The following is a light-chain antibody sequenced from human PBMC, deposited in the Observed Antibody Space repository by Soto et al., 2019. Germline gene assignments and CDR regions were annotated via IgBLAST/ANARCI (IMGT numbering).Light chain of an antibody. CDR3: QQRSNWPLT. CDR1: QSVGSY. V-gene: IGKV3-11*01. J-gene: IGKJ4*01. Sequence: EIVLTQSPATLSLSPGERATLSCRASQSVGSYLAWYQQKPGQAPRLLIYDASNRATGIPARFSGSGSGTDFILTISSLEPEDFAVYYCQQRSNWPLTFGGGTTVDIK. CDR2: DAS.